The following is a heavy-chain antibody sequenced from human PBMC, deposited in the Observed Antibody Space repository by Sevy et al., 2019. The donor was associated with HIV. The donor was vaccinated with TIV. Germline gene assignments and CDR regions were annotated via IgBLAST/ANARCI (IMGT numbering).Heavy chain of an antibody. V-gene: IGHV3-53*01. CDR1: GFTVSSNY. CDR3: ARASLKSNGPDY. Sequence: GGSLRLSCAASGFTVSSNYMSWVRQAPGKGLEWVSAIYSGGNKYYADSVKGRFTISRDKSKNTLYLQMNSLRVEDTAMYYCARASLKSNGPDYWGQGTLVTVSS. J-gene: IGHJ4*02. D-gene: IGHD2-8*01. CDR2: IYSGGNK.